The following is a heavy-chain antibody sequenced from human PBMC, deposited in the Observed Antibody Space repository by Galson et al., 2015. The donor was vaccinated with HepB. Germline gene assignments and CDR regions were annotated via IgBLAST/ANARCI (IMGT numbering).Heavy chain of an antibody. D-gene: IGHD2-15*01. CDR3: ARDRERYCSGGSCYSFDY. V-gene: IGHV3-30-3*01. Sequence: SLRLSCAASGFTFSSYAMHWVRQAPGKGLEWVAVISYDGSNKYYADSVKGRFTISRDNSKNTLYLQMNSLRAEDTAVYYCARDRERYCSGGSCYSFDYWGQGTLVTVSS. CDR2: ISYDGSNK. CDR1: GFTFSSYA. J-gene: IGHJ4*02.